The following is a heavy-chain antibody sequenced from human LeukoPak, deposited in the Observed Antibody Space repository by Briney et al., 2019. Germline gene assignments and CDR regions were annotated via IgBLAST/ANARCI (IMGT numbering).Heavy chain of an antibody. Sequence: GGSLRLSCEASGFTFGRYRMTWVRQVPGKGLEWVANIKQDGNEKSYVDSVRGRFTISRDNTKDSLFLQMDGLRAEDTAVYYCARVTFFYYYFDLWGRGTLVAVSS. J-gene: IGHJ2*01. CDR2: IKQDGNEK. V-gene: IGHV3-7*01. CDR3: ARVTFFYYYFDL. CDR1: GFTFGRYR.